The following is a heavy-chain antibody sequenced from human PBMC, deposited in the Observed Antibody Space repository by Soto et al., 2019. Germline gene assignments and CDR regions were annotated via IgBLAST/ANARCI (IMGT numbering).Heavy chain of an antibody. D-gene: IGHD3-9*01. CDR2: ISRGGSST. CDR1: GFTFSSYA. Sequence: EVQLLESGGGLVQPGGSLRLSCAASGFTFSSYAMTWVRQTPGKGLEWVSTISRGGSSTYYPDSVKGRFTISRDNSKNKLHVQMNSLSAEDTAVYYCAKCDDILPAYSVCGMDVWGQGTTVTVSS. J-gene: IGHJ6*02. V-gene: IGHV3-23*01. CDR3: AKCDDILPAYSVCGMDV.